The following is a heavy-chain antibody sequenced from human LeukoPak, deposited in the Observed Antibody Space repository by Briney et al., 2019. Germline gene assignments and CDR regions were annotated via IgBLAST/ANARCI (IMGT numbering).Heavy chain of an antibody. V-gene: IGHV1-18*01. J-gene: IGHJ5*02. CDR3: ARENEDPSPGIAVAGYNWFDP. CDR1: GYTFTRYG. D-gene: IGHD6-19*01. Sequence: GASVKVSCKASGYTFTRYGISWVRQAPEQGLEWMGWISAYNGNTNYAQKLQGRVTMTTDTSTSTAYMELRSLRSDDTAVYYCARENEDPSPGIAVAGYNWFDPWGQGTLVTVSS. CDR2: ISAYNGNT.